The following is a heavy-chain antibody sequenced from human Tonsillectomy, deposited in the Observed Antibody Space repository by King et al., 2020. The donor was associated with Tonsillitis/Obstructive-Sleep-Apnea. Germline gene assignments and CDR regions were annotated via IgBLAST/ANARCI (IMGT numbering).Heavy chain of an antibody. V-gene: IGHV3-11*05. J-gene: IGHJ4*02. CDR2: IDTGSTYT. CDR3: AVAMIEDPSEY. CDR1: GFSFSDYY. Sequence: VQLVESGGGLVKPGGSLTLSCAASGFSFSDYYMSWIRQAPGKGPEWISYIDTGSTYTNYADSVKGRFSISRDNATNSLYLQMNSLKAEDTAVYYCAVAMIEDPSEYWGQGTLVTVSS. D-gene: IGHD2-21*01.